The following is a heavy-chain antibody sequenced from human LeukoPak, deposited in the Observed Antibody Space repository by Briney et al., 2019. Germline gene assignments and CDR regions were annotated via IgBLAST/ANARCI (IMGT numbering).Heavy chain of an antibody. CDR1: GYTFTGYY. CDR3: ARDKGGRRYDY. Sequence: GASVKVSCKASGYTFTGYYMHWVRQAPGQGLEWMGWINPNSGGTNYAQKFQGWVTMTRDTSISTAYMELSRLRSDNTAVYYCARDKGGRRYDYWGQGTLVTVSS. CDR2: INPNSGGT. D-gene: IGHD3-16*01. J-gene: IGHJ4*02. V-gene: IGHV1-2*04.